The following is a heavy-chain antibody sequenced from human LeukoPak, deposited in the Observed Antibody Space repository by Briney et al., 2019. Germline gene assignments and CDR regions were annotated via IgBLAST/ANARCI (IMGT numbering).Heavy chain of an antibody. J-gene: IGHJ4*02. CDR3: ARDEDGAAARNFDS. V-gene: IGHV4-39*07. CDR1: GGSISSSSYY. Sequence: SETLSLTCTVSGGSISSSSYYWGWIRQPPGKGLEWIGSIYYNGSTYYNPSLKSRVTISVDTSKNQFSLHLNSVIPEDTAIYYCARDEDGAAARNFDSWGQGILVTVSS. CDR2: IYYNGST. D-gene: IGHD6-13*01.